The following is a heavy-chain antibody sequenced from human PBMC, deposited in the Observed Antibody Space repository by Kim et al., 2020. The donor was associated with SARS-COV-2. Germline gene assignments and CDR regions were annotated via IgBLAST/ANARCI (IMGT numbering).Heavy chain of an antibody. V-gene: IGHV3-30*18. D-gene: IGHD6-6*01. CDR2: ISFDESNK. J-gene: IGHJ4*02. CDR1: GFAFSSSG. CDR3: AKSIGYHNDYFDY. Sequence: GGSLRLSCAASGFAFSSSGMHWVRQAPGKGLEWVAVISFDESNKFYAESVKGRFTISRDNSKNTLYLQMNSLSAEDTAVYYCAKSIGYHNDYFDYWGQGT.